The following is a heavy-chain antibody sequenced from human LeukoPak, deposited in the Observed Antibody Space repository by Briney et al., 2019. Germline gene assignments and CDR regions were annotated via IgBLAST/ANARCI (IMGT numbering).Heavy chain of an antibody. J-gene: IGHJ4*02. CDR2: INHSGST. V-gene: IGHV4-34*01. D-gene: IGHD2-15*01. CDR3: ARGGYCSGGSCYGGRFDY. Sequence: PSETLSLTCAVYGGSFSGYYWSWIRQPPGKGLEWIGKINHSGSTNYNPSLKSRVTISVDTSKNQFSLKLSSVTAADTAVYYCARGGYCSGGSCYGGRFDYWGQGTLVTVSS. CDR1: GGSFSGYY.